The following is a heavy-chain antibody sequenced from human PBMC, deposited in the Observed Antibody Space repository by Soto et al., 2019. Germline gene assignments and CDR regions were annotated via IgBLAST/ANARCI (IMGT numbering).Heavy chain of an antibody. J-gene: IGHJ4*02. D-gene: IGHD1-26*01. Sequence: ASVNVSCKASGFTFTSSAVQWVRQARGQRLEWIGWIVVGSGNTNYAQKFQERVTITRDMSTSTAYMELSSLRSEDTAVYYCAADSYSGSYSSGYWGQGTLVTVSS. CDR2: IVVGSGNT. CDR3: AADSYSGSYSSGY. CDR1: GFTFTSSA. V-gene: IGHV1-58*01.